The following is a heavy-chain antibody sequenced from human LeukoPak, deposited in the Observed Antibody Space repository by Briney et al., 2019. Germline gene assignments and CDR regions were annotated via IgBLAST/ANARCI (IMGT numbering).Heavy chain of an antibody. J-gene: IGHJ4*02. Sequence: PSETLSLTCTVSGGSISSSSYYWGWIRQPPGKGLEWIGSIYYSGSTYYNPSLKSRVTISVDTSKNQFSLKLSSVTAADTAVYYCARVWPAAAAPMGELDYWGQGTLVTVSS. D-gene: IGHD6-13*01. CDR1: GGSISSSSYY. V-gene: IGHV4-39*07. CDR3: ARVWPAAAAPMGELDY. CDR2: IYYSGST.